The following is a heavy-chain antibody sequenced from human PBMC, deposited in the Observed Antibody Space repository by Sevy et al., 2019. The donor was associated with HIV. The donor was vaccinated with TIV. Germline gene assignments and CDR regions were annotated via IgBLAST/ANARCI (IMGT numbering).Heavy chain of an antibody. J-gene: IGHJ4*02. D-gene: IGHD6-13*01. CDR3: ARGGLAAKYYFDY. V-gene: IGHV1-2*04. CDR2: INPNSGGT. CDR1: GYTFTGYY. Sequence: ASVKVSCKASGYTFTGYYMHWVRQAPGQGLAWMGWINPNSGGTNYAQKFQGWVTMTRDTSISTAYMELSRLRSDDTAVYYCARGGLAAKYYFDYWGQGTLVTVSS.